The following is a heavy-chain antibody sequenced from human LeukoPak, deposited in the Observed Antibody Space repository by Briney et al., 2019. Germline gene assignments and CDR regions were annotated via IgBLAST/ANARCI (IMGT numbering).Heavy chain of an antibody. D-gene: IGHD5-24*01. CDR1: GYTFTGYY. CDR2: INPNSGGT. CDR3: ARVMATIHYYYYGMDV. Sequence: ASVKVSCKASGYTFTGYYMHWVRQAPGQGLEWMGWINPNSGGTNYAQKFQGRVTMIRDTSISTAYMELSRLRSDDTAVYYCARVMATIHYYYYGMDVWGQGTTVTVPS. J-gene: IGHJ6*02. V-gene: IGHV1-2*02.